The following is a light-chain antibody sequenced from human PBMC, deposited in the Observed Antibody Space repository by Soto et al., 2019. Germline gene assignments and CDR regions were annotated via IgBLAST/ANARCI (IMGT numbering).Light chain of an antibody. Sequence: DIQMTQSPSSLSASVGDRVTITCRASQSISSYLNWYQQKPGKAPKLLIYAASSLQSGVPSRFSGSGSWTDFTLTIISLQPEDFATYYCQQSYSTPMYTFGQGTQLEIK. V-gene: IGKV1-39*01. CDR2: AAS. J-gene: IGKJ2*01. CDR1: QSISSY. CDR3: QQSYSTPMYT.